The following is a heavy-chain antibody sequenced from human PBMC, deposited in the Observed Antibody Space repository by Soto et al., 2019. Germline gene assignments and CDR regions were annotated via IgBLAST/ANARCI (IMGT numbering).Heavy chain of an antibody. D-gene: IGHD6-13*01. CDR3: ARAWTAGAGWAGGFEL. CDR2: IHHSGTT. CDR1: GGSISGVGYY. V-gene: IGHV4-31*03. J-gene: IGHJ5*02. Sequence: QLQLQESGPGLVEPSQTLSLTCTVSGGSISGVGYYWGWIRQHPGKGLEWIGYIHHSGTTYYNPSHKSRLTISVNPSKTPFSRKLRPVTATAASVYSCARAWTAGAGWAGGFELWGQGTLVTVSS.